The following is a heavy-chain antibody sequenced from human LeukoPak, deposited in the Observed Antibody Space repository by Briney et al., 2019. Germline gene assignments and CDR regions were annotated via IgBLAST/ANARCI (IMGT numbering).Heavy chain of an antibody. D-gene: IGHD3-10*01. Sequence: PGGSPRLSCAASGFTLTSYWMHWVHQAPGKGLVWVSRITSDGSSTSYAGSVKGRFTISRDNAKNTLYLQMNSLRAEDTAMYYCARDRYYYGSGSYSGFDYWGQGTLVTISS. CDR2: ITSDGSST. CDR1: GFTLTSYW. J-gene: IGHJ4*02. CDR3: ARDRYYYGSGSYSGFDY. V-gene: IGHV3-74*01.